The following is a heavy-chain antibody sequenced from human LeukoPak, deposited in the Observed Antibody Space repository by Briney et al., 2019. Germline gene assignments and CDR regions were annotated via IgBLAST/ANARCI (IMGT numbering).Heavy chain of an antibody. CDR2: IYSGGST. Sequence: GGSLRLSCAASGISFSDYYMSWIRQAPGKGLEWVSVIYSGGSTYYADSVKGRFTISRDNSKNTLYLQMNSLRAEDTAVYYCARDRYGGYEIFDYWGQGTLVTVSS. V-gene: IGHV3-66*01. CDR1: GISFSDYY. J-gene: IGHJ4*02. D-gene: IGHD5-12*01. CDR3: ARDRYGGYEIFDY.